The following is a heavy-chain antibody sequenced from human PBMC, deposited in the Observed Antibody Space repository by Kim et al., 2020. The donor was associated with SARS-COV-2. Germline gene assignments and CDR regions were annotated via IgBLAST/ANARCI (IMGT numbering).Heavy chain of an antibody. V-gene: IGHV3-74*01. Sequence: GGSLRLSCAASGFTFRTYWMHWVRQAPGKGLVWVLRTNGDGSTTNYADSVKGRFTISRDNAKNTLYLQLNSLRAEDTAIYYCARRYYDSRGYYYFDSWGQGTLVTVSS. J-gene: IGHJ4*02. CDR2: TNGDGSTT. CDR3: ARRYYDSRGYYYFDS. D-gene: IGHD3-22*01. CDR1: GFTFRTYW.